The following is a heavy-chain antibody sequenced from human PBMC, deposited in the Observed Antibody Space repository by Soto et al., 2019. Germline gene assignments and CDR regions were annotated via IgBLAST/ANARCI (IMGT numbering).Heavy chain of an antibody. CDR2: IYYSGST. J-gene: IGHJ4*02. V-gene: IGHV4-31*03. D-gene: IGHD1-26*01. Sequence: QVQLQESGPGLVKPSQTLSLTCTVSGGSISSGGYYWGWIRQHPGKGLEWIGYIYYSGSTYYNPSLKSRLTISVDTSKNRSSLKLSSVTAAETAVYYCARVPNFRGSGSYPFDYWCQETLVTVSS. CDR3: ARVPNFRGSGSYPFDY. CDR1: GGSISSGGYY.